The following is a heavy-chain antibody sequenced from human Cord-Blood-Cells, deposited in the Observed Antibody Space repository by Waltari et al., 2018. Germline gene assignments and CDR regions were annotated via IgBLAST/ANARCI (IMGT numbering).Heavy chain of an antibody. Sequence: QVQLVESGGGVVQPGGSLRLSCAASGFTFSSYAMHWVRQAPGKGLEWVAVISYDGSNKYYADSVKGRFTISRDNSKNTLYLQMNSLRAEDTAVYYCARTVYGDYFDYWGQGTLVTVSS. J-gene: IGHJ4*02. V-gene: IGHV3-30-3*01. CDR3: ARTVYGDYFDY. CDR2: ISYDGSNK. D-gene: IGHD4-17*01. CDR1: GFTFSSYA.